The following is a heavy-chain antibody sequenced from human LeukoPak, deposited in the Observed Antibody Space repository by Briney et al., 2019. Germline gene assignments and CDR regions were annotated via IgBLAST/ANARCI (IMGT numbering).Heavy chain of an antibody. D-gene: IGHD3-22*01. J-gene: IGHJ4*02. V-gene: IGHV3-30*04. CDR3: ARTVGQYDSSGYYYY. CDR2: ISYDGSNK. CDR1: GSTFSSYA. Sequence: GGSLRLSCAASGSTFSSYAMHWVRQAPGKGLEWVAVISYDGSNKYYADSVKGRFTISRDNSKNTLYLQMNSLRAEDTAVYYCARTVGQYDSSGYYYYWGQGALVTVSS.